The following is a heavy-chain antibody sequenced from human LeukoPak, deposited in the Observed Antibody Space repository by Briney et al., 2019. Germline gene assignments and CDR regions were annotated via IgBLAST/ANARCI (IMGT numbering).Heavy chain of an antibody. Sequence: GGSLRLSCAASGFTFSTYWMNWVRQAPGKGLEWVANIKQDGSEKYYVDSVKGRFTISRDNAKNSLYLQVNSLRAEDTAMYYCARARWRFTMIGPHDAFDVWGQGTMVTVSS. CDR1: GFTFSTYW. J-gene: IGHJ3*01. CDR2: IKQDGSEK. CDR3: ARARWRFTMIGPHDAFDV. D-gene: IGHD3-22*01. V-gene: IGHV3-7*03.